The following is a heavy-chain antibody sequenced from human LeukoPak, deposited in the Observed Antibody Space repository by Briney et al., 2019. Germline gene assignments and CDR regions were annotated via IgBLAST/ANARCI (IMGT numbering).Heavy chain of an antibody. Sequence: GGSLRLSCAASGFTFSSYAMSWVPQAPGKGLEWVSGISGGSSSTYYADSVKGRFTISRDNSKSTLYLQMNSLRAEDTAVYYCALHHGNYYVGRWFGPWGQGTLATVSS. V-gene: IGHV3-23*01. J-gene: IGHJ5*02. CDR1: GFTFSSYA. D-gene: IGHD3-10*02. CDR3: ALHHGNYYVGRWFGP. CDR2: ISGGSSST.